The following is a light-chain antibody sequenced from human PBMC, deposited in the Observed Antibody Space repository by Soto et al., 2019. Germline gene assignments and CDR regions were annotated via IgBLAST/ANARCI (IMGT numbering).Light chain of an antibody. Sequence: DGVMTLSPLSLPVTLGQPASISCRYSQSLVYSVTSTFLTWYQQKPGQAPRRLIFKFSIRDCGIPDRFSGSGSGTVLTLTISRVEPEDFGVYSCLQYGSSPPTFGPGTKVDI. CDR2: KFS. V-gene: IGKV2-30*01. J-gene: IGKJ1*01. CDR3: LQYGSSPPT. CDR1: QSLVYSVTSTF.